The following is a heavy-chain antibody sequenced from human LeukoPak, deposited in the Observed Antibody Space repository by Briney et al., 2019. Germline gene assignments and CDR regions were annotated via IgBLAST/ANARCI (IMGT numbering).Heavy chain of an antibody. V-gene: IGHV5-51*01. CDR1: GYSFTSYW. CDR3: ARLLGDYDSSGYTLGLDY. D-gene: IGHD3-22*01. Sequence: GESLKISCKGSGYSFTSYWIGWVRQMPGKGLEWMGIIYPGDSDTRYSPSFQGQVTISADKSISTAYLQWSSLKASDTAMYYCARLLGDYDSSGYTLGLDYWGQGTLVTVSS. CDR2: IYPGDSDT. J-gene: IGHJ4*02.